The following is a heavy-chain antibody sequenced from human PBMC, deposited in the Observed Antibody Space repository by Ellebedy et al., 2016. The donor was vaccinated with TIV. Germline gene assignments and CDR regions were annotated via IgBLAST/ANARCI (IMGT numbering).Heavy chain of an antibody. CDR2: IYHSGST. V-gene: IGHV4-30-2*01. Sequence: SETLSLTCAVSGGSISSGGSSWSWFRQPPGKGLEWIGYIYHSGSTYYNPSLKSRVTMSLDRSKNQFSLKLTSVTAADTAVYYCGRLPGPRVGIDYWGQGTLVTVSS. CDR1: GGSISSGGSS. J-gene: IGHJ4*02. D-gene: IGHD1-14*01. CDR3: GRLPGPRVGIDY.